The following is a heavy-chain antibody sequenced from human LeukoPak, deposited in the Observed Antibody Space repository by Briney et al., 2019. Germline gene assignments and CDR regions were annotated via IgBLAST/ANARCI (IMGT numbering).Heavy chain of an antibody. V-gene: IGHV3-7*01. CDR1: GFTFSSYW. D-gene: IGHD3-22*01. J-gene: IGHJ4*02. CDR2: IKQDGSEK. Sequence: PGRSLRLSCAASGFTFSSYWMSWVRQAPGKGLEWVANIKQDGSEKYYVDSVKGRFTISRDNAKNSLYLQMNSLRAEDTAVYYCARVRDSSGYYYKGLCDYWGQGTLVSVSS. CDR3: ARVRDSSGYYYKGLCDY.